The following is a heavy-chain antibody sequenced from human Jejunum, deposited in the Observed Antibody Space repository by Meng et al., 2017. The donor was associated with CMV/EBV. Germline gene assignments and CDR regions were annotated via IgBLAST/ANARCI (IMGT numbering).Heavy chain of an antibody. CDR2: IYPSDSDT. J-gene: IGHJ4*02. D-gene: IGHD1-1*01. Sequence: KGSGYSFTSYFIGWVRHMPGKGLEWMGMIYPSDSDTRYSPSFQGQVIISADKSISTAFLQWSSLKASDTAIYYCARLARNNWNFDYWGQGTLVTVSS. CDR1: GYSFTSYF. V-gene: IGHV5-51*01. CDR3: ARLARNNWNFDY.